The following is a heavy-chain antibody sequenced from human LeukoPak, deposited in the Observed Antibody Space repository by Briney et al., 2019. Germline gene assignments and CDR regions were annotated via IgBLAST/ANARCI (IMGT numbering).Heavy chain of an antibody. CDR2: IYPANSAT. Sequence: GESLKISCQDSGYSFTSYWIGWMRQMPGQGLELMAIIYPANSATRYSPSVQGRVTISADNSINTAYLQWSSLRASDTAMYYCAIQAYYHSTAYGNWGQGTLVTVSS. D-gene: IGHD3-22*01. J-gene: IGHJ4*02. V-gene: IGHV5-51*01. CDR1: GYSFTSYW. CDR3: AIQAYYHSTAYGN.